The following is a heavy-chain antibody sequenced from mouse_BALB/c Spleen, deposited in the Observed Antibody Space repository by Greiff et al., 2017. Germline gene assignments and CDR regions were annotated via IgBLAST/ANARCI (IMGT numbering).Heavy chain of an antibody. D-gene: IGHD1-1*01. V-gene: IGHV3-6*02. J-gene: IGHJ2*01. Sequence: DVKLQESGPGLVKPSQSLSLTCSVTGYSITSGYYWNWIRQFPGNKLEWMGYISYDGSNNYNPSLKNRISITRDTSKNQFFLKLNSVTTEDTATYYCARWGDYYGNFDYWGQGTTLTVSS. CDR3: ARWGDYYGNFDY. CDR2: ISYDGSN. CDR1: GYSITSGYY.